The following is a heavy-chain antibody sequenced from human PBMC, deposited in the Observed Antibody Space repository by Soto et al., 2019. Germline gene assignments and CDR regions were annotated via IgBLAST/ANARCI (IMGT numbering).Heavy chain of an antibody. CDR1: GRPIRNYY. D-gene: IGHD3-10*01. CDR2: MGYNGYP. V-gene: IGHV4-59*08. CDR3: ARQGFGELHGLVDV. Sequence: SATLSLTCAISGRPIRNYYRRCFREPAGQGLEWIGYMGYNGYPSYNPSLRSRVTISLDTSKNQFSLNLSSVTAADTALYYCARQGFGELHGLVDVWGEGTTVT. J-gene: IGHJ6*02.